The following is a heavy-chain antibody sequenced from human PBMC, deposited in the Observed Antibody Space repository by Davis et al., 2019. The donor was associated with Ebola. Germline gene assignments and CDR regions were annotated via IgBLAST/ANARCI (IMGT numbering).Heavy chain of an antibody. J-gene: IGHJ5*02. CDR1: GFIFSSYA. Sequence: PAGSLRLSCAASGFIFSSYAMSWVRQAPGKGLEWVSSISVRSIPYHADSVKGRFTISGDNSKNTLYLQMNSLRAEDTAVYYCAKVHPPTTVTTGWFDPWGQGTLVTVSS. CDR2: ISVRSIP. V-gene: IGHV3-23*01. D-gene: IGHD4-17*01. CDR3: AKVHPPTTVTTGWFDP.